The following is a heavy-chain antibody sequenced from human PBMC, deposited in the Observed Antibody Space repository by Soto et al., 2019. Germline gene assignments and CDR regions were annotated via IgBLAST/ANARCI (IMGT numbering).Heavy chain of an antibody. V-gene: IGHV1-18*01. J-gene: IGHJ6*02. CDR1: GYTFTSFG. CDR2: ISGYNGNT. CDR3: ARPTDFYYYAMDV. Sequence: QVQLVQSGADVKKPVASVKVSCKASGYTFTSFGIIWVRQAPGQGLEWMGWISGYNGNTNYAQNLQDRITMTRDTSPRTAYMGLRSLRSDDTAVYFCARPTDFYYYAMDVWGQGTTVTVSS.